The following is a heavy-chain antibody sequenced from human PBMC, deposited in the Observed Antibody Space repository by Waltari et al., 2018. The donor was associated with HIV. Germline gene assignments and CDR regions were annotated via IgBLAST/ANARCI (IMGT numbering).Heavy chain of an antibody. CDR2: MRGIGGQI. D-gene: IGHD3-22*01. CDR3: AGRKSIIVVAGGNDDFEI. J-gene: IGHJ3*02. Sequence: EVQLVESGGGVVQPGMSLRLSCVGTGFNFDDYDMYWVRQVPGKGRDWGAGMRGIGGQIAYADAVKARFTMSRDNAKKSLFLEMNSLRREDTAFYQCAGRKSIIVVAGGNDDFEIWGQGTKVTVSS. V-gene: IGHV3-9*01. CDR1: GFNFDDYD.